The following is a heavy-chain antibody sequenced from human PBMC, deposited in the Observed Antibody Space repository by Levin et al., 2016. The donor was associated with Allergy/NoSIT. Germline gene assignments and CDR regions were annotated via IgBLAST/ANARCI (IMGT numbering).Heavy chain of an antibody. CDR1: GFTFSSYW. D-gene: IGHD4-17*01. CDR3: ARDVDYGDFPGAFDY. CDR2: IKQDGSEK. Sequence: GESLKISCAASGFTFSSYWMSWVRQAPGKGLEWVANIKQDGSEKYYVDSVKGRFTISRDNAKNSLYLQMNSLRAEDTAVYYCARDVDYGDFPGAFDYWGQGTLVTVSS. V-gene: IGHV3-7*03. J-gene: IGHJ4*02.